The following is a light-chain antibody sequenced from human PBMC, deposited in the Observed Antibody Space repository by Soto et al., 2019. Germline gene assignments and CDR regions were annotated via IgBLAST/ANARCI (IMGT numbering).Light chain of an antibody. CDR3: HTWGTGIQGV. CDR2: LNSDGSH. Sequence: QSVLTQSPSASASLGASVKLTCTLSSGHSSYAIAWHQQQPEKGPRYLMKLNSDGSHSKGDGIPDRFSGSSSGAERYLTISSLQSEDESDYYCHTWGTGIQGVFGGGTQLTVL. CDR1: SGHSSYA. V-gene: IGLV4-69*01. J-gene: IGLJ3*02.